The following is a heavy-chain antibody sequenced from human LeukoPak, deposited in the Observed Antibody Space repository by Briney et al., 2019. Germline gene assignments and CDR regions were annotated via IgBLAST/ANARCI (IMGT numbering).Heavy chain of an antibody. V-gene: IGHV4-38-2*02. J-gene: IGHJ4*02. CDR2: IYYSGST. D-gene: IGHD3-10*01. Sequence: SETLSLTCTVSGYSISSGYYWGWIRQPPGKGLEWIGSIYYSGSTYYNPSLKSRVTISVDTSKNQFSLKLSSVTAADTAVYYCATSYYYGSGFDYWGQGTLVTVSS. CDR1: GYSISSGYY. CDR3: ATSYYYGSGFDY.